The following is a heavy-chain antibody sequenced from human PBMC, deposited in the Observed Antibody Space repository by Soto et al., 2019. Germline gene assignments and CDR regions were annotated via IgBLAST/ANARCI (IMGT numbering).Heavy chain of an antibody. V-gene: IGHV3-74*01. CDR3: ARVGSSSWYPFDY. D-gene: IGHD6-13*01. CDR1: GFTFSSYW. CDR2: INSDGSST. J-gene: IGHJ4*02. Sequence: GGSLRLSCAASGFTFSSYWMHWVRQAPGKGLVWVSRINSDGSSTSYADSVKGRFTISRDNAKNTLYLQMNSLRAEDTAVYYCARVGSSSWYPFDYWGQGTLVTVSS.